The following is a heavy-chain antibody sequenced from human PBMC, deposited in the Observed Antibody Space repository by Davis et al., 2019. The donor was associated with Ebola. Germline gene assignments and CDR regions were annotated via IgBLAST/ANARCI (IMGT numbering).Heavy chain of an antibody. D-gene: IGHD3-10*01. CDR1: GCSISSYY. Sequence: PSETMSLTCTVSGCSISSYYWSWIRQPPGKGLEWIGYIYYSGSTNYNPSLKSRVTISVDTSKNQFSLKLSSVTAADTAVYYCARWFVGRNYYYYGMDVWGQGTTVTVAS. V-gene: IGHV4-59*08. CDR2: IYYSGST. J-gene: IGHJ6*02. CDR3: ARWFVGRNYYYYGMDV.